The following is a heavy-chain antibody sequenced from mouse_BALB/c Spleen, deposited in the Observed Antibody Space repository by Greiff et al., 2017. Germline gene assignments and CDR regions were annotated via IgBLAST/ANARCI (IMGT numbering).Heavy chain of an antibody. Sequence: EVQLVESGGGLVQPGGSRKLSCAASGFTFSSFGMHWVRQAPEKGLEWVAYISSGSSTIYYADTVKGRFTISRDNPKNTLFLQMTSLRSEDTAMYYCARGYYYGSSYPFDYWGQGTTLTVSS. CDR2: ISSGSSTI. J-gene: IGHJ2*01. CDR1: GFTFSSFG. CDR3: ARGYYYGSSYPFDY. D-gene: IGHD1-1*01. V-gene: IGHV5-17*02.